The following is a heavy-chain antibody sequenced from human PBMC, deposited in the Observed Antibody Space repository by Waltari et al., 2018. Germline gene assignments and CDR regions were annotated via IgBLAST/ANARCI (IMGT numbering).Heavy chain of an antibody. D-gene: IGHD3-10*01. J-gene: IGHJ4*02. CDR2: ISYDGSKK. V-gene: IGHV3-30-3*02. Sequence: QAQLVESGGGVVQPGRSLRPSCAPSGFPFSYYAMHWARQAPGKGLEWVAVISYDGSKKYYADSVTGRFTISRDNSKNTLYLQMNSLNSEDTAVYFCAKQGEYWGQGTLVTVSS. CDR1: GFPFSYYA. CDR3: AKQGEY.